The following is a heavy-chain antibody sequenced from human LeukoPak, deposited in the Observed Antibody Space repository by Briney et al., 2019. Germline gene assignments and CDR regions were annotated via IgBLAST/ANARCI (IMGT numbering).Heavy chain of an antibody. V-gene: IGHV3-11*01. J-gene: IGHJ1*01. D-gene: IGHD3-10*01. CDR1: GFTFSDYY. CDR2: ISSSGSTI. Sequence: PGGSLRLSCAASGFTFSDYYMSWIRQAPGKGLEWVSYISSSGSTIYYADSVKGRFTISRDNAKNSLYLQMNSLRAEDTAVYYCARVAYGSGSYQIAEYFQHWGQGTLVTVSS. CDR3: ARVAYGSGSYQIAEYFQH.